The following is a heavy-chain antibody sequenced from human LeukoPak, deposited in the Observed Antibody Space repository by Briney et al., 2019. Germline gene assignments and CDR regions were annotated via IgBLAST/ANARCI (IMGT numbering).Heavy chain of an antibody. D-gene: IGHD6-13*01. CDR2: ISGSGGST. V-gene: IGHV3-23*01. CDR1: GFTFSSYA. J-gene: IGHJ4*02. Sequence: GGSLRLSCAASGFTFSSYAMSWVRQAPGKGLEWVSAISGSGGSTYYADSVKGRFTISRDNSKNTPYLQRNSLRAEDTAVYYCAKESGGSSSSYYWGQGTLVTVSS. CDR3: AKESGGSSSSYY.